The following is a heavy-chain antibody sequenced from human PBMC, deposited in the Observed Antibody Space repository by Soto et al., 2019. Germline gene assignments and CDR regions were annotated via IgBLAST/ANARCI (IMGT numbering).Heavy chain of an antibody. CDR1: GGSLGSYY. CDR2: VFYTGRA. J-gene: IGHJ4*02. V-gene: IGHV4-59*12. D-gene: IGHD3-3*01. CDR3: AREGYDFWSGYYTGIDY. Sequence: SETLSLTCTVSGGSLGSYYWSWIRQPPGKGLEWIGYVFYTGRANYNASLKSRVSISLDTSKNQFSLKLSSVTAADTAVYYCAREGYDFWSGYYTGIDYWGQGTLVTVS.